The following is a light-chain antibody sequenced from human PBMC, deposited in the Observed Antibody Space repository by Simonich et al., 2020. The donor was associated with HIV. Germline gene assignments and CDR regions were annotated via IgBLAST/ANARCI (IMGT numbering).Light chain of an antibody. J-gene: IGLJ3*02. V-gene: IGLV2-11*01. CDR1: SSDVGGYKY. CDR2: DVN. CDR3: CSYAGSSWV. Sequence: QSALTQPRSVSGSPGQSVTISCTGTSSDVGGYKYVSWYQQHPGKAPKLMIYDVNKRPSGVPDRFSGSKSGNTASLTISGLQAEDEADYYCCSYAGSSWVFGGGTKLTVL.